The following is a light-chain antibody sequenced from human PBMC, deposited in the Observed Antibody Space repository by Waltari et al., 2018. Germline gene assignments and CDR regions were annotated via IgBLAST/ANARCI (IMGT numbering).Light chain of an antibody. J-gene: IGLJ1*01. Sequence: QSALTQPPSASGSPGQSVTISCTGTSSDVGGYNYGSWYQQHPGKAPKLMIYEVSKRPSGVPDRVSGSKSGNTASLTVSGLQAEDEAEYYCSSYAGSNNPYVFGTGTKVTVL. CDR1: SSDVGGYNY. CDR2: EVS. V-gene: IGLV2-8*01. CDR3: SSYAGSNNPYV.